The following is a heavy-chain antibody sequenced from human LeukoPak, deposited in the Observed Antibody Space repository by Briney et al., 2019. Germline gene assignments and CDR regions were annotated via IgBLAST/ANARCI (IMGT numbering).Heavy chain of an antibody. D-gene: IGHD1-1*01. V-gene: IGHV3-20*04. Sequence: GGSLRLSCAASGFTFDDYGMSWVRQAPGKGLEWVSGINWNGGSTGYADSVKGRFTISRDNAKNSLYLQMNSLRAEDTALYYCARDQAGVPPSEYYYYGMDVWGQGTTVTVSS. J-gene: IGHJ6*02. CDR3: ARDQAGVPPSEYYYYGMDV. CDR2: INWNGGST. CDR1: GFTFDDYG.